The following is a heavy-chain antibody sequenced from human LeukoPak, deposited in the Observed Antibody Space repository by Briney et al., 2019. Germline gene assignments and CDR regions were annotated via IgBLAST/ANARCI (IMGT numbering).Heavy chain of an antibody. CDR2: IYYSGST. CDR3: ARVPQYTHYYYGMDV. Sequence: SETLSLTCTVSGGSIGSYCWSWIRQPPGKGLEWIGYIYYSGSTNYNPSLKSRVTISVDTSKNQFSLKLSSVTAADTAVYYCARVPQYTHYYYGMDVWGQGTTVTVSS. J-gene: IGHJ6*02. V-gene: IGHV4-59*01. D-gene: IGHD2-2*02. CDR1: GGSIGSYC.